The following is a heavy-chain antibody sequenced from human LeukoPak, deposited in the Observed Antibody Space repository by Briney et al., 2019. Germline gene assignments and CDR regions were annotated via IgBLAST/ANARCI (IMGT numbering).Heavy chain of an antibody. V-gene: IGHV3-23*01. CDR3: ARRKITSGWYEDY. CDR2: FRGSDGST. D-gene: IGHD6-19*01. CDR1: GFTFYNYA. J-gene: IGHJ4*02. Sequence: PGGSLRLSCAASGFTFYNYAMTWVRQAPGKGLEWVSTFRGSDGSTYYRDSVKGRFTISGDYSKTTLYLQMNSLRAKDTALYYCARRKITSGWYEDYWGQGTLVTVSS.